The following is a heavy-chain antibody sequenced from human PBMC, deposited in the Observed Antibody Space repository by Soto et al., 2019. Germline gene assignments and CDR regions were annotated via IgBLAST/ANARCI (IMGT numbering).Heavy chain of an antibody. J-gene: IGHJ4*02. CDR2: ISGSGGST. Sequence: EVQLLESGGGSVQPGGSLRLSCAASGFTFSSYAMSWVRQAPGKGLEWVSAISGSGGSTYYADSVKGRFTISRDNSKNTLYLQMNSLRAEDTAVYYCAKDRVATVTTLCFDYWGQGTLVTVSS. V-gene: IGHV3-23*01. CDR3: AKDRVATVTTLCFDY. D-gene: IGHD4-17*01. CDR1: GFTFSSYA.